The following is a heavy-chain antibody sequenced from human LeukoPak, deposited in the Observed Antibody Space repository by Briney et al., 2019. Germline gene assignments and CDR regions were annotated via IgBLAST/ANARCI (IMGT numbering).Heavy chain of an antibody. Sequence: ASVKVSCKVSGYTLTELSMHWGRQATGKGLEWMGGFDPEDGETIYAQKFQGRVTMTEDTSTDTAYMELSSLRSEDTAVYYCATWWGQSGLAFDYWGQGTLVTVSS. CDR2: FDPEDGET. CDR3: ATWWGQSGLAFDY. CDR1: GYTLTELS. D-gene: IGHD2-15*01. J-gene: IGHJ4*02. V-gene: IGHV1-24*01.